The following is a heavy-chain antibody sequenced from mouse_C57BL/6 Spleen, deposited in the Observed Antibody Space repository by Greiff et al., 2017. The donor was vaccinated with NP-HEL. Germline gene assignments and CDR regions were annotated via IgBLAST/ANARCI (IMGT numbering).Heavy chain of an antibody. CDR3: ESFYDYDGYYAMDY. CDR1: GYAFSSYW. D-gene: IGHD2-4*01. Sequence: QVQLQQSGAELVKPGASVKISCKASGYAFSSYWMNWVKQRPGKGLEWIGQIYPGDGDTNYNGKFKGKATLTADKSSSTAYMQLSSLTSEDSAVYSFESFYDYDGYYAMDYWGQGTSVTVSS. V-gene: IGHV1-80*01. J-gene: IGHJ4*01. CDR2: IYPGDGDT.